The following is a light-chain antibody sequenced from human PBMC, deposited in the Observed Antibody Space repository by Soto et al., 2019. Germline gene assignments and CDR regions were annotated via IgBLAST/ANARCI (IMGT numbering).Light chain of an antibody. Sequence: DIQMTQSPSTLSASVGDRVTITSRASQSIGCFLAWYQQRPGKTPKLLIYKESILEGGVPSRFSGSGSGTEFALTISSLQPDDFATYYCKQYERYWPFGQGTKV. V-gene: IGKV1-5*03. CDR1: QSIGCF. J-gene: IGKJ1*01. CDR3: KQYERYWP. CDR2: KES.